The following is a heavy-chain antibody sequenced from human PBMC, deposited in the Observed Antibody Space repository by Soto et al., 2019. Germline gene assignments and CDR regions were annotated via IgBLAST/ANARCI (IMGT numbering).Heavy chain of an antibody. Sequence: SETLSLTCTVSGGSISSGGYYWSWIRQHPGKGLEWIGYIYYSGSTYYNPSLKSRVTISVDTSKNPFSLKLSSVTAADTAVYYCARERVYYGSGSPSLGFDPWGQGTLVTVSS. J-gene: IGHJ5*02. CDR3: ARERVYYGSGSPSLGFDP. V-gene: IGHV4-31*03. D-gene: IGHD3-10*01. CDR2: IYYSGST. CDR1: GGSISSGGYY.